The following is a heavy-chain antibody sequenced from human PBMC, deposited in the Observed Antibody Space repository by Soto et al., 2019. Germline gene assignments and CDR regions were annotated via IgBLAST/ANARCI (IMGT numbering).Heavy chain of an antibody. Sequence: SETLSLTCTVSGGSISSGGSYWGWIRQPPGKGLEWIGYIYYSGNTYFNPSLKSRVTLSVDTSKNQFSLNLSSVTAADTAVYYCVRYCTTTKCPFDYWGQGTLVTVSS. D-gene: IGHD2-2*01. CDR3: VRYCTTTKCPFDY. V-gene: IGHV4-30-4*01. J-gene: IGHJ4*02. CDR1: GGSISSGGSY. CDR2: IYYSGNT.